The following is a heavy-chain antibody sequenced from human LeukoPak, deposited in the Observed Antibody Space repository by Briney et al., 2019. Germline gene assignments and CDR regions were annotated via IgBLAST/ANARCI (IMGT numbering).Heavy chain of an antibody. V-gene: IGHV3-23*01. J-gene: IGHJ4*02. CDR1: GFTLSSSA. Sequence: EGSLRLSCAASGFTLSSSAISWVRQTPGKGLKWVSAIGSDDTPYYADSVKGRFTISRDNSKNTAYLQMNSLRAEDTAIYYCAKESLRSPNSFDYWGLGTLVTVSS. CDR2: IGSDDTP. D-gene: IGHD2-21*02. CDR3: AKESLRSPNSFDY.